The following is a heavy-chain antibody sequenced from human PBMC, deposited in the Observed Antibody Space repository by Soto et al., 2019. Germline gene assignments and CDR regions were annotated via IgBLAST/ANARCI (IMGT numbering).Heavy chain of an antibody. Sequence: QVQLVESGGGVVQPGRSLRLSCAASGFTFSSYGMHWVRQAPGKGLGWVAVISYDGSNKYYADSVKGRFTISRDNSKTTLYLQMNRPRAEDTAVYYCAKDRQAGRMGSRWYGSRTNWFDPWGQGTLVTVSS. V-gene: IGHV3-30*18. J-gene: IGHJ5*02. CDR2: ISYDGSNK. CDR1: GFTFSSYG. CDR3: AKDRQAGRMGSRWYGSRTNWFDP. D-gene: IGHD6-13*01.